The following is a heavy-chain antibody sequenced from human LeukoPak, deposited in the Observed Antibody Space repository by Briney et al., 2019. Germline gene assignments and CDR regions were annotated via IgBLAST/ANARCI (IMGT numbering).Heavy chain of an antibody. CDR1: GFTFSSHW. V-gene: IGHV3-7*01. J-gene: IGHJ4*02. CDR3: ARGGQDYGAYVDY. Sequence: GGSLRLSCAPSGFTFSSHWMSWVRPPPGKGLEWVANIKQDGSEKYYVDSVKGRFTIPRDNAKNSLYLQMNSLRAEDTAVYYCARGGQDYGAYVDYWGQGTLVTVSS. D-gene: IGHD4-17*01. CDR2: IKQDGSEK.